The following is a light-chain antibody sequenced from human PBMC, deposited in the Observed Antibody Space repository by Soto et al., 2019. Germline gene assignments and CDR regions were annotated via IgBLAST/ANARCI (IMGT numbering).Light chain of an antibody. CDR1: QSVRSGY. V-gene: IGKV3-20*01. CDR3: QQYGNSSKT. Sequence: EIVLTQSPGTLSLSPGERATLSCRASQSVRSGYLAWYQHKPGQAPRLLIYGASARATVIPDRLSGSGSGTDLMLFSGKQQTEDCAVSYCQQYGNSSKTFGQETNVEIK. CDR2: GAS. J-gene: IGKJ1*01.